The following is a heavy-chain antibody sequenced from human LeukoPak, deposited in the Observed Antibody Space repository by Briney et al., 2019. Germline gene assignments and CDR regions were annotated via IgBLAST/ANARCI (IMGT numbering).Heavy chain of an antibody. V-gene: IGHV3-23*01. CDR2: ISGSGGST. CDR3: ARAFQQLANYYYYYYMDV. D-gene: IGHD6-13*01. J-gene: IGHJ6*03. Sequence: GGSLRLSCAASGFTFSSYGMSWVRQAPGKGLEWFSAISGSGGSTYYADSVKGRSTISRDNSKNTLYLQMNSLRAEDTAVYYCARAFQQLANYYYYYYMDVWGKGTTVTISS. CDR1: GFTFSSYG.